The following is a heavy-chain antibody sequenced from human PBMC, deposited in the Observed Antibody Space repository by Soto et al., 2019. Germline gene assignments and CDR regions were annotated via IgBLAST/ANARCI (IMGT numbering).Heavy chain of an antibody. D-gene: IGHD2-2*01. V-gene: IGHV4-4*02. CDR2: VYRTGST. CDR3: ARLRCSTIPCYYGMDV. J-gene: IGHJ6*02. Sequence: PSETLSLTCAVSGGSISTSNWWSWVRQPPGKGLEWIGEVYRTGSTNYNPSLESRVIVSVDKSKNQFSLKLSSVTAADTAVYYCARLRCSTIPCYYGMDVWGQGTTVTVS. CDR1: GGSISTSNW.